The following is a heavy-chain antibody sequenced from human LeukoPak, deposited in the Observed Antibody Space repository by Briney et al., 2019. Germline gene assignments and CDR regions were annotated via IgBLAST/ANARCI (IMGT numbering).Heavy chain of an antibody. Sequence: QAGRSLRPSCAASGFTFDDYAMHWVRQAPGKGLEWVSGISWNSGSIGYADSVKGRFTISRDNAKNSLYLQMNSLRAEDTALYYCAKDMPTDYYYGMDVWGQGTTVTVSS. CDR1: GFTFDDYA. CDR2: ISWNSGSI. J-gene: IGHJ6*02. CDR3: AKDMPTDYYYGMDV. D-gene: IGHD4-17*01. V-gene: IGHV3-9*01.